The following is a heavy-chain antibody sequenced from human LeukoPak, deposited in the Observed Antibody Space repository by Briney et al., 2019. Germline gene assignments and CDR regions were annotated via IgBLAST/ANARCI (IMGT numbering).Heavy chain of an antibody. CDR2: IYSGGST. J-gene: IGHJ5*02. Sequence: GGSLRLSCAASGFTVSSNYMSWVRQAPGKGLEWVSVIYSGGSTYYADSVKGRFTISRDNSKNTLYLQMNSLRAEDTAVYYCARDPLLCSSTSCYPWGQGTLVTVSS. D-gene: IGHD2-2*01. V-gene: IGHV3-66*01. CDR3: ARDPLLCSSTSCYP. CDR1: GFTVSSNY.